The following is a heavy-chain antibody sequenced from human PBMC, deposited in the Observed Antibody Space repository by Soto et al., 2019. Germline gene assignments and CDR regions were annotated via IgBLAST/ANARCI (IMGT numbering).Heavy chain of an antibody. CDR2: IYPGDSDT. V-gene: IGHV5-51*01. CDR1: GDSFTSYW. J-gene: IGHJ3*02. CDR3: ARRGVLTGADAFDI. D-gene: IGHD2-21*02. Sequence: ESVKISCKGAGDSFTSYWIGWVGQIPGKGLEWMGIIYPGDSDTRYSPSFQGQVTISADKSISTAYLQWSSLKASDTALYYCARRGVLTGADAFDIWGQGTMVTVS.